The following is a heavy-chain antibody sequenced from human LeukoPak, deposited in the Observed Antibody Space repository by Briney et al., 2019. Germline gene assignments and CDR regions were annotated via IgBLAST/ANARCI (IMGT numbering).Heavy chain of an antibody. V-gene: IGHV3-53*01. Sequence: GGSLRLSCAASGFTFSSYGMHWVRQAPGKGLEWVSVIYSGGSTYYADSVKGRFTISRDNSKNTLYLQMNSLRAEDTAVYYCARAGYSEYSSSSHYDYWGQGTLVTVSS. CDR2: IYSGGST. CDR1: GFTFSSYG. CDR3: ARAGYSEYSSSSHYDY. D-gene: IGHD6-6*01. J-gene: IGHJ4*02.